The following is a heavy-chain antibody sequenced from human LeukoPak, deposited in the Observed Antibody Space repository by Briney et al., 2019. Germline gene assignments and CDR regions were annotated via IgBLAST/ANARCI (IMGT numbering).Heavy chain of an antibody. Sequence: PGGSLRLSCEASGFIFSSYWMHWVRQAPGKGLVWVSRINSDGSSTSYADSVKGRFTISRDNAENTLYLQMNSLRAEDTAVYYCATPRGSGSYLAFDYWGQGTLVTVSS. CDR2: INSDGSST. V-gene: IGHV3-74*01. CDR3: ATPRGSGSYLAFDY. D-gene: IGHD1-26*01. J-gene: IGHJ4*02. CDR1: GFIFSSYW.